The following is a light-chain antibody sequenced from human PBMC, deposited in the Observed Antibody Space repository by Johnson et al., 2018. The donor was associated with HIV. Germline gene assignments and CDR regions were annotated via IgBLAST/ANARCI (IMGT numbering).Light chain of an antibody. J-gene: IGLJ1*01. CDR2: DNN. CDR3: GTWDSSLSAAFYV. V-gene: IGLV1-51*01. CDR1: SSNIGNNY. Sequence: QSVLTQSPSVSAAPGQKVTISCSGSSSNIGNNYVSWYQHLPGTAPKLLIYDNNKRPSGIPDRFSGSKSGTSATLGITGLQTGDEADYYCGTWDSSLSAAFYVFGTGTKVTVL.